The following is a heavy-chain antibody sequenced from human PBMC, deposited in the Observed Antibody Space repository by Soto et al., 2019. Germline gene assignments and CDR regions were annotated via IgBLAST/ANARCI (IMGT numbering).Heavy chain of an antibody. J-gene: IGHJ4*02. CDR2: TSYDGSNT. Sequence: QVQLVESGGGVVQPGTSLRLSCVGSGFIFRSYVIHWVRQAPGKGLEWVALTSYDGSNTYYDDSVKGRFTISRDNSRNTVDLQMDSLRLDDTDLYYCARWGTTGGLDVWGQGTLVSVSS. CDR1: GFIFRSYV. CDR3: ARWGTTGGLDV. V-gene: IGHV3-30*19. D-gene: IGHD3-16*01.